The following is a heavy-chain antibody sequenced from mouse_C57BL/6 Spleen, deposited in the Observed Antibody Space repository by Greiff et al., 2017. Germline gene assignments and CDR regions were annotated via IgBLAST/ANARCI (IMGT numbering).Heavy chain of an antibody. V-gene: IGHV5-17*01. CDR2: ISSGSSTI. J-gene: IGHJ4*01. Sequence: EVMLVESGGGLVKPGGSLKLSCAASGFTFGDYGMHWVRQAPEKGLEWVAYISSGSSTIYYADTVKGRFTISRDNAKNTLFLQMTSLRSEDTAMYYCARPYGNYEDYYAMDYWGQGTSVTVSS. CDR1: GFTFGDYG. CDR3: ARPYGNYEDYYAMDY. D-gene: IGHD2-1*01.